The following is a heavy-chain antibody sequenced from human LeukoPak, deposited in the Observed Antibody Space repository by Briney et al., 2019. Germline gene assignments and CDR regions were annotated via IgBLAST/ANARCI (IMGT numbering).Heavy chain of an antibody. V-gene: IGHV3-66*01. CDR3: ATEGYYDSSGGSHYYYGMDV. CDR1: GFTVSSNY. CDR2: IYSGGST. J-gene: IGHJ6*02. D-gene: IGHD3-22*01. Sequence: GGSLRLSCAASGFTVSSNYMSWVRQAPGKGLEWVSVIYSGGSTYYADSVKGRFTTSRDNSKNTLYLQMNSLRAEDTAVYYCATEGYYDSSGGSHYYYGMDVWGQGTTVTVSS.